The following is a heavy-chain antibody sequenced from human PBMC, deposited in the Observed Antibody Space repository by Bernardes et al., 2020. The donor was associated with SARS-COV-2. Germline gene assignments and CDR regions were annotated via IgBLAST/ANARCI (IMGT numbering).Heavy chain of an antibody. V-gene: IGHV3-74*01. CDR2: VNGGGGST. D-gene: IGHD2-15*01. Sequence: GGSLRLSCAASGFTFSNYWMHWVRQAPGKGLVWVSRVNGGGGSTNYADSVKGRFTISRDNAKNTLYLQMNSLRAEDTAVYYCVREGGGGSCDYWGQGTLVTVSS. J-gene: IGHJ4*02. CDR1: GFTFSNYW. CDR3: VREGGGGSCDY.